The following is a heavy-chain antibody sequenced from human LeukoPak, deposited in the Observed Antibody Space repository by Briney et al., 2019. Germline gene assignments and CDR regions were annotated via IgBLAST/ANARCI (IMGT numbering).Heavy chain of an antibody. CDR2: IYSGGNT. D-gene: IGHD5-24*01. CDR1: GFTVSSNY. J-gene: IGHJ4*02. Sequence: TGGSLRLSCAASGFTVSSNYMSWVRQAPGKGLEWVSVIYSGGNTYYADSVKGRFTISRDNSKNTLYLQMNSLRAEDTAIYYCARGLVEMATIYFAYWGQGTLVTVSS. V-gene: IGHV3-53*01. CDR3: ARGLVEMATIYFAY.